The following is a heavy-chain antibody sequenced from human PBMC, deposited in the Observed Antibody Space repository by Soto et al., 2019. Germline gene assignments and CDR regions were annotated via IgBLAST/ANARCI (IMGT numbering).Heavy chain of an antibody. D-gene: IGHD6-19*01. J-gene: IGHJ4*02. V-gene: IGHV1-69*13. Sequence: ASVKVSCKASGGTFSSYAISWVRQAPGQGLEWMGGIIPIFGTANYAQKFQGRVTITADESTSTAYMELSSLRSEDTAVYYCARVSSYEQWQHFDYWGQGTLVTVSS. CDR1: GGTFSSYA. CDR2: IIPIFGTA. CDR3: ARVSSYEQWQHFDY.